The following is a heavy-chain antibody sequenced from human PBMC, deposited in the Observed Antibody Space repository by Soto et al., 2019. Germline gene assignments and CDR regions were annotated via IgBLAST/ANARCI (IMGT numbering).Heavy chain of an antibody. CDR1: GGSISSSNW. D-gene: IGHD3-22*01. Sequence: PPETLSLTCAVSGGSISSSNWWSWVRQPPGKGLEWIGEIYHSGSTNYNPSLKSRVTISVDKSKNQFSLKLSSVTAADTAVYYCARRGYYDSSGYVFDIWGQGTMVTVSS. CDR3: ARRGYYDSSGYVFDI. CDR2: IYHSGST. V-gene: IGHV4-4*03. J-gene: IGHJ3*02.